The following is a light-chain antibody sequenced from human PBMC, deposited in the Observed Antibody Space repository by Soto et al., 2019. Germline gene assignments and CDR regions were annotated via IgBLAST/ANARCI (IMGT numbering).Light chain of an antibody. CDR2: EDH. CDR3: QSYDSSIVV. Sequence: NFMLTQPHSVSESPGKTVTISCTRSSGSIASNYVQWYQQRPGSSPTTVIYEDHQRPSGVPDRFSGSIDSSSNSASLTIFGVQTEDEADYYCQSYDSSIVVFGGGTKLTVL. J-gene: IGLJ2*01. V-gene: IGLV6-57*01. CDR1: SGSIASNY.